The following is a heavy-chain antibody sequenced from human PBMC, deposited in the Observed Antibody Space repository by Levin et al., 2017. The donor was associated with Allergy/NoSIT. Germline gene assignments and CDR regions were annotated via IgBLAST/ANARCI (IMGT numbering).Heavy chain of an antibody. D-gene: IGHD3-10*01. J-gene: IGHJ4*02. CDR1: GFSFNNYA. Sequence: GGSLRLSCGASGFSFNNYAMSWVRQAPGKWLEWVSAISGSGGTTYHADSVKGRFTISRDNSKNTLYLQMNSLRADDTAVYYCAKDFHIFFGEHMGGDFDYWGQGTLVTVSS. CDR3: AKDFHIFFGEHMGGDFDY. V-gene: IGHV3-23*01. CDR2: ISGSGGTT.